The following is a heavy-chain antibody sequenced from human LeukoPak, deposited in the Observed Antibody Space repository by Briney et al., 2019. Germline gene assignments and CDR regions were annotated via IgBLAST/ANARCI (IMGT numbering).Heavy chain of an antibody. CDR2: IIPILGIA. D-gene: IGHD6-13*01. V-gene: IGHV1-69*04. J-gene: IGHJ3*02. Sequence: ASVKVSCKASGGTFSSYAISWVRQAPGQGLEWMGRIIPILGIANYAQKFQGRVTITADKSTSTAYMELSSLRSEDTAVYYCARARTYSSSFIADAFDIWGQGTMVTVSS. CDR3: ARARTYSSSFIADAFDI. CDR1: GGTFSSYA.